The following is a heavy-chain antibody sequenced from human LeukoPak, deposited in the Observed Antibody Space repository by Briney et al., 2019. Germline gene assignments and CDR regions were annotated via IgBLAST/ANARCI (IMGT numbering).Heavy chain of an antibody. V-gene: IGHV1-2*02. CDR1: GYTFTGYY. CDR3: ARERTLTSCYDY. J-gene: IGHJ4*02. Sequence: GASVKVSCKASGYTFTGYYMHWVRQAPGQGLEWMGWINPNSGGTNYAQKLQGRVTMTRDTSNSTAYMELSRLRSDDTAVDYCARERTLTSCYDYWGQGTLVTVSS. D-gene: IGHD2-15*01. CDR2: INPNSGGT.